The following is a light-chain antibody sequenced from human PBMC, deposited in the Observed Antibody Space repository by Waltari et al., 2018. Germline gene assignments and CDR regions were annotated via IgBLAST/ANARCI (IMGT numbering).Light chain of an antibody. Sequence: SYVLTHPPSVSVAPAKTARISCAGQNLIDKTDYGYQQKPGQAPVVVIYDTTVRPSGIPDRSSGSDPATLTIARVEAGDEADYYCQVWDDTDDHPVFGGGTRLTVL. CDR3: QVWDDTDDHPV. CDR2: DTT. CDR1: NLIDKT. J-gene: IGLJ2*01. V-gene: IGLV3-21*03.